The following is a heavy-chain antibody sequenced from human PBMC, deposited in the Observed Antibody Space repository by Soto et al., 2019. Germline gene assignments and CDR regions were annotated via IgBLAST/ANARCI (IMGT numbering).Heavy chain of an antibody. V-gene: IGHV3-23*01. CDR1: GFTFSSYA. J-gene: IGHJ4*02. Sequence: PGGSLRLSCAASGFTFSSYAMSWVRQAPGKGLEWVSAISGSGGSTYYADSVKGRFTISRDNSKNTLYLQMNSLRAEDTAVYYCAKAGPGQQWLVPTAYYFDYWGQGTLVPVSS. D-gene: IGHD6-19*01. CDR2: ISGSGGST. CDR3: AKAGPGQQWLVPTAYYFDY.